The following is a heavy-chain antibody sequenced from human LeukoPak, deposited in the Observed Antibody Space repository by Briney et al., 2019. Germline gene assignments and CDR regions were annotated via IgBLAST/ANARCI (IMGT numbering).Heavy chain of an antibody. CDR1: GGSISSGGYS. Sequence: SQTLSLTFAVSGGSISSGGYSWSWIRQPPGKGLEWIGYIYHSGSTYYNPSLKSRVTISVDTSKNQFSLKLSSVTAADTAVYYCARHPGFGVWGQGTLVTVSS. CDR2: IYHSGST. D-gene: IGHD3-10*01. V-gene: IGHV4-30-2*01. J-gene: IGHJ4*02. CDR3: ARHPGFGV.